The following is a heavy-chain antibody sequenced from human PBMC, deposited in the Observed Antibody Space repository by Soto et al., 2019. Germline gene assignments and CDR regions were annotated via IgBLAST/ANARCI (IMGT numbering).Heavy chain of an antibody. Sequence: PVEASCRAPGVTFSSYAICCVRQAPGQGLEWMGGIIPIFGTANYAQKFQGRVTMTGDTSTSTVYMELSSLRSEDTAVYYCARYTLERCIVLMLTWFDPRGQGTQVTVSS. CDR2: IIPIFGTA. CDR1: GVTFSSYA. J-gene: IGHJ5*02. D-gene: IGHD2-8*01. CDR3: ARYTLERCIVLMLTWFDP. V-gene: IGHV1-69*06.